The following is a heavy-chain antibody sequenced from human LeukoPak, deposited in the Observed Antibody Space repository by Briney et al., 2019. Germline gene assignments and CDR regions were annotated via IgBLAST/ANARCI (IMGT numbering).Heavy chain of an antibody. J-gene: IGHJ4*02. CDR3: AKHIGYCSGGTCYYDY. Sequence: GGSLRLSCAASGFIFSDYPMSWVRQAPGKGLEWVSAISGGGGSTYYADSVKGRFTISRDNSKNTLYLQVNSLRAEDTAVYYCAKHIGYCSGGTCYYDYWGQGTLVTVSS. CDR1: GFIFSDYP. V-gene: IGHV3-23*01. D-gene: IGHD2-15*01. CDR2: ISGGGGST.